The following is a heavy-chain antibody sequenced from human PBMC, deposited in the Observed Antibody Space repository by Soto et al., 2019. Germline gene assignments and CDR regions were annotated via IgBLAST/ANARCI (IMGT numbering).Heavy chain of an antibody. D-gene: IGHD2-2*01. CDR3: ASFNDRITPATKVY. CDR1: GYSINNGGYY. J-gene: IGHJ4*02. CDR2: IYYSGST. Sequence: SETLSLTCTVSGYSINNGGYYWSWIRQHPGKGLEWIGYIYYSGSTFYNPPLKSRVIISLDTSKNQFSLKLSSVTAADTTVYYCASFNDRITPATKVYWGQGTLVTVSS. V-gene: IGHV4-31*03.